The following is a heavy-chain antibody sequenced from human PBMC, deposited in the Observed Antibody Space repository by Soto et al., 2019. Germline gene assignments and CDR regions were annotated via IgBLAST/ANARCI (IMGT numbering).Heavy chain of an antibody. D-gene: IGHD3-16*01. J-gene: IGHJ4*02. V-gene: IGHV4-39*01. Sequence: SETLSLTCTVSGGSISSRDSYWGWIRQPPGKGLEWIGSFHYSGSTYYNPSLKSRVTISVDTSKDQLSLRVTSVTAADTAAYYCARGFGRSHFDYWGQGTLVTVSS. CDR3: ARGFGRSHFDY. CDR2: FHYSGST. CDR1: GGSISSRDSY.